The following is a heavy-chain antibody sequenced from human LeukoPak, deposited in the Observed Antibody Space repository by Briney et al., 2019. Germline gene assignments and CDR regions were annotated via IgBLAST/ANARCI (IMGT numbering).Heavy chain of an antibody. CDR2: ISPNSGGT. D-gene: IGHD1-1*01. J-gene: IGHJ6*02. CDR3: AREMLTIARLYYYGMDV. Sequence: ASVKVSCKASGYTFTGYYMHWVRQAPGQGLEWMGWISPNSGGTNYAQKFQGRVTMTRDTSISTAYMELSRLRSDGTAVYYCAREMLTIARLYYYGMDVWGQGTTVTVSS. V-gene: IGHV1-2*02. CDR1: GYTFTGYY.